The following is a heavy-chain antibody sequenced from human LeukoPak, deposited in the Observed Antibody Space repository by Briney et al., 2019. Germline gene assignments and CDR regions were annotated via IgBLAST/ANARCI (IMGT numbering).Heavy chain of an antibody. CDR1: GYTFTDYY. D-gene: IGHD2-8*02. CDR2: INAKSGDT. CDR3: ARQNTGQLDY. V-gene: IGHV1-2*02. Sequence: ASVRVSCMASGYTFTDYYMHWVRQAPGQGLEWMGWINAKSGDTKYAQKFQARVTITRDTSITTTYMEVSRLSSDDTAVYYCARQNTGQLDYWGQGTLVTVSS. J-gene: IGHJ4*02.